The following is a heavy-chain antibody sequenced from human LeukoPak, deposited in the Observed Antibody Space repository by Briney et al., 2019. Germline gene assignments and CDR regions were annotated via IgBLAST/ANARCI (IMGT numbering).Heavy chain of an antibody. D-gene: IGHD2-15*01. Sequence: PGGSLRLSCAASGFTFSSYSMNWVRQAPGKGLEWVSYISSTRSPIHYADSVKGRFTISRDNAKNSLYLQMNSLRAEDTAVYYCAKGRDMPYYYYMDVWGKGTTVTVSS. CDR2: ISSTRSPI. CDR1: GFTFSSYS. CDR3: AKGRDMPYYYYMDV. J-gene: IGHJ6*03. V-gene: IGHV3-48*01.